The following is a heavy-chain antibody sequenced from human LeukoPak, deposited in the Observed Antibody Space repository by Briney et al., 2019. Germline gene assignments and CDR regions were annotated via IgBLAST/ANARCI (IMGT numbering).Heavy chain of an antibody. Sequence: SETLSLTCTVSGGSVSSGSYYWSWIRQPPGKGLEWIGYIYYSGSTNYNPSLKSRVTISVDTSKNQFSLKLSSVTAADTAVHYCAREAYSSGWYSIGYFDYWGQGTLVTVSS. D-gene: IGHD6-19*01. J-gene: IGHJ4*02. V-gene: IGHV4-61*01. CDR3: AREAYSSGWYSIGYFDY. CDR1: GGSVSSGSYY. CDR2: IYYSGST.